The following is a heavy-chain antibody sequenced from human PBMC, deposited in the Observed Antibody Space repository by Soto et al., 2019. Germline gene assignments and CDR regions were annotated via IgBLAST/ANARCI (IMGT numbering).Heavy chain of an antibody. CDR3: ARVLIVVVVAATPGAFDI. D-gene: IGHD2-15*01. CDR1: GFTFSDYY. Sequence: GGSLRLSCAASGFTFSDYYMSWIRQAPGKGLEWVSYISSSGSTIYYADSVKGRFTISRDNAKNSLYLQMNSLRAEDTAVYYCARVLIVVVVAATPGAFDIWGQGTMVTVSS. J-gene: IGHJ3*02. V-gene: IGHV3-11*01. CDR2: ISSSGSTI.